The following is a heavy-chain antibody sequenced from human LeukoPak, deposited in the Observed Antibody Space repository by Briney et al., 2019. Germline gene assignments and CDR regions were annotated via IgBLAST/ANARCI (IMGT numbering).Heavy chain of an antibody. CDR3: TRTVLDCKNGVCYDY. J-gene: IGHJ4*02. Sequence: ASVKVSCKTSGYTFSNYGISWVRQAPGQGLEWMGWISPYNGNTVYAQKRQGRVTVTTDTSTTTAYMELRSLRSDDTAVYYCTRTVLDCKNGVCYDYWGQGTLVTVSS. D-gene: IGHD2-8*01. V-gene: IGHV1-18*01. CDR1: GYTFSNYG. CDR2: ISPYNGNT.